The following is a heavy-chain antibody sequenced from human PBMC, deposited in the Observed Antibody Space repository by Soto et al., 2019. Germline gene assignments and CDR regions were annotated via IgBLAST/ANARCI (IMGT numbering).Heavy chain of an antibody. CDR2: SAAYNDDT. CDR3: ARSRSSAMVTPDY. J-gene: IGHJ4*02. CDR1: GYSFSDYG. D-gene: IGHD2-2*01. Sequence: QVQLVQSGAEVKKPGASVKVSCKTSGYSFSDYGVTWVPQAPGEGPQWMGWSAAYNDDTDYAQRFQGRVTMTTDTSTSTAYMELSSLTSDDTAVYYCARSRSSAMVTPDYWGQGTLVTVSS. V-gene: IGHV1-18*01.